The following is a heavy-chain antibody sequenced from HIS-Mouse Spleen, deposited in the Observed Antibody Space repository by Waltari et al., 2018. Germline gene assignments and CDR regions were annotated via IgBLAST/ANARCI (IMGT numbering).Heavy chain of an antibody. D-gene: IGHD3-10*01. J-gene: IGHJ4*02. CDR3: ARQRELDFDY. V-gene: IGHV3-7*01. CDR1: VFTFSSYW. CDR2: IKQDGSEK. Sequence: EVQLVESGGGLVQPGGSLRLSCAASVFTFSSYWMSWVRQAPGKGLEWVANIKQDGSEKYYVDSVKGRFTISRDNAKNSLYLQMNSLRAEDTAVYYCARQRELDFDYWGQGTLVTVSS.